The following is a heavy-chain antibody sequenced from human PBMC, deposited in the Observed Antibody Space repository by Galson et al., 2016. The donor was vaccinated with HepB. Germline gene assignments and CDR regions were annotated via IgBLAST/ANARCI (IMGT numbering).Heavy chain of an antibody. CDR2: IYSTGST. CDR3: ARGTPWRAFDF. CDR1: GGSISNYY. D-gene: IGHD1-14*01. Sequence: ETLSLTCTVSGGSISNYYWSWIRQPAGKGLEWIGRIYSTGSTNYNPSLKSRVTMSVDTSKNQFSLILSSVSAADTAVYYCARGTPWRAFDFWGQGTLLTVSS. J-gene: IGHJ3*01. V-gene: IGHV4-4*07.